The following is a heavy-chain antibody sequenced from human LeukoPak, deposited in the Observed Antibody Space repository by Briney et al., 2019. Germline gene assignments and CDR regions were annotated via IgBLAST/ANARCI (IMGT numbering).Heavy chain of an antibody. J-gene: IGHJ4*02. CDR3: ARDRYYYDSSGYYYLYYFDY. CDR2: IIPIFGTA. Sequence: AASVKVSCKASGGTLSSYAISWVRQAPGQGLEWMGRIIPIFGTANYAQKFQGRVTITADKSTSTAYMELSSLRSEDTAVYYCARDRYYYDSSGYYYLYYFDYWGQGTLVTVSS. CDR1: GGTLSSYA. D-gene: IGHD3-22*01. V-gene: IGHV1-69*06.